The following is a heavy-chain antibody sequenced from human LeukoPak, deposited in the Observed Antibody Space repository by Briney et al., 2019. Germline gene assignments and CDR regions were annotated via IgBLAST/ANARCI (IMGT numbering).Heavy chain of an antibody. Sequence: PSETLSLTCAVYGGSFSGYYWSWIRQPPGKGLEWIGYIYYSGSTNYNPSLKSRVTISVDTSKNQFSLKLSSVTAADTAVYYCARGLPTSDAFDIWGQGTMVTVSS. J-gene: IGHJ3*02. CDR3: ARGLPTSDAFDI. V-gene: IGHV4-59*01. CDR1: GGSFSGYY. D-gene: IGHD1-1*01. CDR2: IYYSGST.